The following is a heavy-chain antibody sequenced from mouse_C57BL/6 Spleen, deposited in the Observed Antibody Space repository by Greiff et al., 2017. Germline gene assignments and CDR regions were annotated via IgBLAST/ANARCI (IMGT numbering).Heavy chain of an antibody. CDR2: IWSGGST. CDR3: ARTWGYYGSGGYFDV. V-gene: IGHV2-2*01. D-gene: IGHD1-1*01. J-gene: IGHJ1*03. Sequence: VQGVESGPGLVQPSQSLSITCTVSGFSLTSYGVHWVRQSPGKGLEWLGVIWSGGSTDYNAAFISRLSISKDNSKSQVFFKMNSLQADDTAIYYCARTWGYYGSGGYFDVWGTGTTVTVSS. CDR1: GFSLTSYG.